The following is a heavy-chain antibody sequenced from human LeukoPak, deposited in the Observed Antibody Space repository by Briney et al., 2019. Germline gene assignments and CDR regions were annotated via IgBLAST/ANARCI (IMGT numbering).Heavy chain of an antibody. CDR2: IKQDGGEK. V-gene: IGHV3-7*03. CDR1: GITFSSYW. CDR3: ARDGRPLDY. Sequence: GGSLRLSCADSGITFSSYWVSWVRQAPGKGLEWVANIKQDGGEKYYVDSVKGRFTISRDNAKNSLYLQMNNLRVEDTAVYYCARDGRPLDYWGQGTLVTVSS. J-gene: IGHJ4*02.